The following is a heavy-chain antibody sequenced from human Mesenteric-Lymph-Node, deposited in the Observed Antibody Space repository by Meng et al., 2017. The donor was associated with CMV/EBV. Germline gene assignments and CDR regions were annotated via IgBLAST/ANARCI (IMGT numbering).Heavy chain of an antibody. J-gene: IGHJ4*02. V-gene: IGHV3-30*02. CDR2: IRYDGSHD. D-gene: IGHD6-19*01. Sequence: GGSLRLSCAASEFTFSDDGMHWVRQAPGKGLEWVTFIRYDGSHDYYADSVKGRFTISRDNSKNTLYLQMNSLRVEDTAVYYCAKGGPQWLVESYFDYWGQGTLVTVSS. CDR1: EFTFSDDG. CDR3: AKGGPQWLVESYFDY.